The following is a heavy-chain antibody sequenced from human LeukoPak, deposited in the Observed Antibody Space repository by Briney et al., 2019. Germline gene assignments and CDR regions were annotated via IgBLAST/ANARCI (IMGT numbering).Heavy chain of an antibody. CDR1: GFTFDDYA. CDR3: AKGIISVSGYIDY. V-gene: IGHV3-9*01. Sequence: PGGSLRLSCAASGFTFDDYAMHWVRQAPGKGLEXXXGISWNSGSIGXXXSVXXRXTISRDNAKNSLYLQMNSLRAEDTALYYCAKGIISVSGYIDYWGQGTLVTVSS. D-gene: IGHD1-14*01. CDR2: ISWNSGSI. J-gene: IGHJ4*02.